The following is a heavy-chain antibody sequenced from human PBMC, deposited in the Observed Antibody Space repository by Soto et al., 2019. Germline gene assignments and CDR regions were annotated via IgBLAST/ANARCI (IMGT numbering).Heavy chain of an antibody. Sequence: NPSETLSLTCAVSGYSISSGYYWGWIRQPPGKGLEWIGSIYHSGSTYYNPSLKSRVTISVDTSKNQFSLKLSSVTAADTAVYYCARDDYGDYRYYYYGMDVWGQGTTVTVSS. CDR2: IYHSGST. J-gene: IGHJ6*02. D-gene: IGHD4-17*01. CDR3: ARDDYGDYRYYYYGMDV. V-gene: IGHV4-38-2*02. CDR1: GYSISSGYY.